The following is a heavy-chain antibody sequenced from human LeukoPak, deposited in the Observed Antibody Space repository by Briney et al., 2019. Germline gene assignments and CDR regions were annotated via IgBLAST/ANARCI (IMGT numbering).Heavy chain of an antibody. J-gene: IGHJ3*02. D-gene: IGHD1-26*01. V-gene: IGHV3-23*01. CDR3: AKLIRGATGLVKGLDAFDI. CDR1: GFTFSSYS. CDR2: ISGSGGST. Sequence: PGGSLRLSCAASGFTFSSYSMNWVRQAPGKRLEWVSGISGSGGSTYYADSVKGRFTISRDNSKNTPYLQMNSLRAEDTAVYYCAKLIRGATGLVKGLDAFDIWGQGTMVTVSS.